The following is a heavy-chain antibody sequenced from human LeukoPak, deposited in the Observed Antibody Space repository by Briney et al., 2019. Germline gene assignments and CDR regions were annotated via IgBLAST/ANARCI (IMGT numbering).Heavy chain of an antibody. CDR3: ARVSPNTVTTLQYFDY. CDR2: ISGSGGST. J-gene: IGHJ4*02. CDR1: GGSISTYY. D-gene: IGHD4-17*01. V-gene: IGHV3-23*01. Sequence: ETLSLTCTVSGGSISTYYWGWIRQAPGKGLEWVSAISGSGGSTYYADSVKGRFTISRDNSKNTLYLQMNSLRAEDTAVYYCARVSPNTVTTLQYFDYWGQGTLVTVSS.